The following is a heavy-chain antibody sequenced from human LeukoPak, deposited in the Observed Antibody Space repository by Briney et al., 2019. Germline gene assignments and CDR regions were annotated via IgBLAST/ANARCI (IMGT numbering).Heavy chain of an antibody. CDR3: ARIGLGELSFLPEEAFDI. V-gene: IGHV4-61*02. J-gene: IGHJ3*02. D-gene: IGHD3-16*02. CDR1: GGSISSGSDY. CDR2: IYFRGST. Sequence: SQTLSLTCTVSGGSISSGSDYWSWIRQPAGKGLEWIGRIYFRGSTNYNPSLKSRVTISIDTSKNQFSLNVSSVTAADTAVYYCARIGLGELSFLPEEAFDIWGQGTMVTVSS.